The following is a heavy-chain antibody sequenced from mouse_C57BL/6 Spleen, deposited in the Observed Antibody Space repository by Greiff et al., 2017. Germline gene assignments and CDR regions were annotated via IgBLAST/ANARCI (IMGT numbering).Heavy chain of an antibody. J-gene: IGHJ1*03. D-gene: IGHD1-1*01. V-gene: IGHV5-17*01. CDR1: GFTFSDYG. CDR2: ISSGSSTI. CDR3: ARPITTVVAPAFDV. Sequence: EVQLVESGGGLVKPGGSLKLSFAASGFTFSDYGMHWVRQAPEKGLEWVAYISSGSSTIYYADTVKGRFTISRDNAKNTLFLQMTSLRSEDTAMYYCARPITTVVAPAFDVWGTGTTVTVSS.